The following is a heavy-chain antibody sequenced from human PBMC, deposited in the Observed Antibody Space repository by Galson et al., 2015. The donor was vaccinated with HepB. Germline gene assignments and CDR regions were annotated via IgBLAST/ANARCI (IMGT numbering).Heavy chain of an antibody. Sequence: SLRLSCAASGFTFRTYGMHWVRQAPGKGLEWVAVIWYDGSNKSYADSVKGRFTISRDNSKNTLNLQLNSLRAEDTTVYYCAKAGYCSGGNCYSGYFDYWGQGTLVTVSS. V-gene: IGHV3-33*06. J-gene: IGHJ4*02. CDR1: GFTFRTYG. D-gene: IGHD2-15*01. CDR2: IWYDGSNK. CDR3: AKAGYCSGGNCYSGYFDY.